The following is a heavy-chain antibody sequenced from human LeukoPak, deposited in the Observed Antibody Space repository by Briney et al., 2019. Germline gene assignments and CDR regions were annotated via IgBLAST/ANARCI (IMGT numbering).Heavy chain of an antibody. CDR2: INHSGST. J-gene: IGHJ5*02. V-gene: IGHV4-34*01. CDR3: ARSQARLGWFDP. Sequence: SETLSLTCAVYGGSFSGYYWSWIRQPPGKGLEWIGEINHSGSTNYNPSLKSRVTISVDTSKNQFSLKLSSVTAADTAVYYCARSQARLGWFDPWGQGALVTVSS. CDR1: GGSFSGYY. D-gene: IGHD6-19*01.